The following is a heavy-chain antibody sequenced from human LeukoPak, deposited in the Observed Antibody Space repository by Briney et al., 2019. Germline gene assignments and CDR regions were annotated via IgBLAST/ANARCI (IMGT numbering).Heavy chain of an antibody. CDR3: ARVTPLRPWLYSNLHHFDY. Sequence: PSETLSLTCAVYGGSFSGYYWSWIRQPPGKGLEWIGEINHSGSTNYNPSLKSRVTISVDTSKNQFSLKLSSVTAADTAVYYRARVTPLRPWLYSNLHHFDYWGQGTLVTVSS. CDR2: INHSGST. D-gene: IGHD4-11*01. J-gene: IGHJ4*02. CDR1: GGSFSGYY. V-gene: IGHV4-34*01.